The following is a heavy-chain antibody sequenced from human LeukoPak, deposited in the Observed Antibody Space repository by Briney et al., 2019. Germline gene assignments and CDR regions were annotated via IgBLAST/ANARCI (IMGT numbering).Heavy chain of an antibody. CDR1: GGSISSYY. V-gene: IGHV4-59*01. J-gene: IGHJ4*02. CDR2: IYYSGST. CDR3: ARAIAVAGTVGYFDY. Sequence: SETLSLTCSVSGGSISSYYWSWIRQPPGKGLEWIAYIYYSGSTNYNPSLKSRVTISVDTPENQFSLKLSSVTAADTAVYYCARAIAVAGTVGYFDYWGQGTLVTVSS. D-gene: IGHD6-19*01.